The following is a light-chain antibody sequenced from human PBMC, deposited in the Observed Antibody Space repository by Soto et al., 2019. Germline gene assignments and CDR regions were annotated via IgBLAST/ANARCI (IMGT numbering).Light chain of an antibody. Sequence: EIVMTQSPATLSVSPGERATLSCRASQSVSSNYLAWYQQKPGQAPRLLIYGASSRATGIPDRFSGSGSGTDFTLTLSRLEPEDFAVYYCQQYGGSPWTFGQGTKVDIK. CDR3: QQYGGSPWT. CDR1: QSVSSNY. CDR2: GAS. V-gene: IGKV3-20*01. J-gene: IGKJ1*01.